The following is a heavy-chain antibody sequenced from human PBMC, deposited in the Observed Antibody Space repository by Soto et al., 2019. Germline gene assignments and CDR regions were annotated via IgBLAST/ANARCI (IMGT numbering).Heavy chain of an antibody. D-gene: IGHD3-3*01. J-gene: IGHJ6*02. V-gene: IGHV3-21*01. CDR3: ARNRAGWSGTAYYYYYGMDV. CDR1: GFTFSSYS. Sequence: EVQLVESGGGLVKPGGSLRLSCAASGFTFSSYSMNWVRQAPGKGLEWVSSISSSSSYIYYADSVKGRFTISRDNAKNSLYLQMNRRRAEDTAVYYCARNRAGWSGTAYYYYYGMDVWGQGTTVTVSS. CDR2: ISSSSSYI.